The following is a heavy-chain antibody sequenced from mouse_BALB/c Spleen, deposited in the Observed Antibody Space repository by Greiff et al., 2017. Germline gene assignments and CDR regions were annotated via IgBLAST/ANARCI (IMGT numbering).Heavy chain of an antibody. Sequence: EVQGVESGGGLVQPGGSMKLSCVASGFTFSNYWMNWVRQSPEKGLEWVAEIRLKSNNYATHYAESVKGRFTISRDDSKSSVYLQMNNLRAEDTGIYYCTRNGYPLWYFDVWGAGTTVTVSS. D-gene: IGHD2-2*01. V-gene: IGHV6-6*02. CDR2: IRLKSNNYAT. CDR1: GFTFSNYW. CDR3: TRNGYPLWYFDV. J-gene: IGHJ1*01.